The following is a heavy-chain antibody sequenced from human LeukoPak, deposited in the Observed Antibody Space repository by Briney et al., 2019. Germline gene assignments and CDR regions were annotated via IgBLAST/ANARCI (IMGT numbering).Heavy chain of an antibody. CDR1: EFTFSGYE. D-gene: IGHD3-3*01. CDR3: TRDDFWSGYLTYGMDV. Sequence: PGGSLRLSCTASEFTFSGYEMNWVRQAPGKGLEWVSFIRSKAYGGTTEYAASVKGRFTISRDDSKSIAYLQMNSLKTEDTTVYYCTRDDFWSGYLTYGMDVWGQGTTVTVS. V-gene: IGHV3-49*04. J-gene: IGHJ6*02. CDR2: IRSKAYGGTT.